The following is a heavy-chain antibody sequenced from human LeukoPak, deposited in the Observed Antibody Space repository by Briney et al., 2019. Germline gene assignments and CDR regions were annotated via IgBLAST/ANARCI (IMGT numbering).Heavy chain of an antibody. J-gene: IGHJ4*02. V-gene: IGHV3-23*01. CDR1: GFTFSSYA. CDR2: ISGSGGST. CDR3: AKDFPAYYYDSSGYPPE. Sequence: GGSLRLSCAASGFTFSSYAMSWVRQAPGKGLEWVSAISGSGGSTYYADSVKGRFTISRDNSENTLYLQMNSLRAEDTAVYYCAKDFPAYYYDSSGYPPEWGQGTLVTVSS. D-gene: IGHD3-22*01.